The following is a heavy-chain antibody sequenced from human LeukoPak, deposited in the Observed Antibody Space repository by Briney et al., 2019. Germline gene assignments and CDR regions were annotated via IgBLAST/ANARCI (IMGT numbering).Heavy chain of an antibody. Sequence: VSVKVSCKASGYTFTSYYMHWVRQAPGQGLEWMGIINPSGGSTSYAQKFQGRVTMTRDTSTSTVYMELSSLRSEDTAVYYCARVYSSGWIDYWGQGTLVTVSS. CDR1: GYTFTSYY. CDR2: INPSGGST. CDR3: ARVYSSGWIDY. J-gene: IGHJ4*02. V-gene: IGHV1-46*01. D-gene: IGHD6-19*01.